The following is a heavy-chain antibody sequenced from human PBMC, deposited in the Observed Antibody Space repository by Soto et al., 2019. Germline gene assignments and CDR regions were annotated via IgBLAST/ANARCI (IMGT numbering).Heavy chain of an antibody. CDR1: GFTFISYA. CDR2: ISYDGNNK. Sequence: QVQLVDSGGGVVQPGRSLRLSCAASGFTFISYAMHWVRQAPGKGLQWVGFISYDGNNKYYADSVKGRFTISRDNSKNPLYLQMDSLRPDDTAVYYCATALGSFEYSSLTSLFDSWGQGTLVTVAA. V-gene: IGHV3-30*03. CDR3: ATALGSFEYSSLTSLFDS. D-gene: IGHD6-6*01. J-gene: IGHJ4*02.